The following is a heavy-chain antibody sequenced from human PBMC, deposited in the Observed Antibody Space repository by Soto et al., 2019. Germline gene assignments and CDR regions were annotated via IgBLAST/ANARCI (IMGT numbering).Heavy chain of an antibody. J-gene: IGHJ4*02. CDR2: IIPIFSTT. CDR1: GGTFSSYG. D-gene: IGHD2-8*01. CDR3: AKHLYTNANGNLFVDF. Sequence: ASVKVSCKPSGGTFSSYGFNWVRQAPGQGLEWMGGIIPIFSTTHYAQKFQGRVTITADDSTTTAYMDLSSLKPSDSAIYYCAKHLYTNANGNLFVDFWGQGTPVTVSS. V-gene: IGHV1-69*13.